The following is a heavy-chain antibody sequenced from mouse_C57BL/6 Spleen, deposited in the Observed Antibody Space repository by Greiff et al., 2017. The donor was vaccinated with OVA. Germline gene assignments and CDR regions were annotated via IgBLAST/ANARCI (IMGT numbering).Heavy chain of an antibody. CDR1: GYTFTSYW. CDR3: ARGRDGYDGGNYYAMDY. Sequence: QVHVKQPGAELVRPGTSVKLSCKASGYTFTSYWMHWVKQRPGQGLEWIGVIDPSDSYTNYNQKFKGKATLTVDTSSSTAYMQLSSLTSEDSAVYYCARGRDGYDGGNYYAMDYWGQGTSVTVSS. V-gene: IGHV1-59*01. J-gene: IGHJ4*01. CDR2: IDPSDSYT. D-gene: IGHD2-2*01.